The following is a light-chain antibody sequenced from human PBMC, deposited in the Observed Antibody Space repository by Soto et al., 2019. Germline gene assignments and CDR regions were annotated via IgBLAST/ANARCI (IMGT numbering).Light chain of an antibody. CDR2: DVS. CDR1: SSDVGGYNY. CDR3: SSYTGSSTYV. V-gene: IGLV2-14*01. J-gene: IGLJ1*01. Sequence: QSVLTQPASVSASPGQSITISCTGTSSDVGGYNYVSWYQQHPGKAPKVMIYDVSNRPSGVSNRFPGSKSGNTAFLIIFGLQAEDEADYYCSSYTGSSTYVFGTGTKVTVL.